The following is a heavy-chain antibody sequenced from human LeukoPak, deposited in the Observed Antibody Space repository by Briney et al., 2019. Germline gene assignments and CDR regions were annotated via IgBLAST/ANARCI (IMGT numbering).Heavy chain of an antibody. J-gene: IGHJ5*02. CDR2: LNPDSGKT. CDR3: ARTLGPYYYDTRGYP. CDR1: GYTFTTYN. Sequence: GASVKVSCKASGYTFTTYNINWVRQASGQGLEWMGWLNPDSGKTGYAQKFQGRVTMTRNTSISTAYMELSSLRSEDTAVYFCARTLGPYYYDTRGYPWGQGTLVIVSS. V-gene: IGHV1-8*01. D-gene: IGHD3-22*01.